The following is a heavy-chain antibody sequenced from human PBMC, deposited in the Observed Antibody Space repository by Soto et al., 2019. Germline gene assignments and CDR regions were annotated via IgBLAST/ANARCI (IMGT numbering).Heavy chain of an antibody. CDR2: IKSKTDGGTT. CDR3: TTVRGVRGKRYYYYGMDV. V-gene: IGHV3-15*01. J-gene: IGHJ6*02. Sequence: VQLVESGGGVVQPGRSLRLSCAASGFTFSSYAMHWVRQAPGKGLEWVGRIKSKTDGGTTDYAAPVKGRFTISRDDSKNTLYLQMNSLKTEDTAVYYCTTVRGVRGKRYYYYGMDVWGQGTTVTVSS. CDR1: GFTFSSYA. D-gene: IGHD3-10*01.